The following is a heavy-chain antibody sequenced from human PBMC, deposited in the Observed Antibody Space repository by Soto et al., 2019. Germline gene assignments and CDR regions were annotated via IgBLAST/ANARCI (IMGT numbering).Heavy chain of an antibody. CDR3: VRDSGAKLSSS. CDR1: GYRFTTYQ. D-gene: IGHD6-13*01. J-gene: IGHJ4*02. Sequence: ASVKVSCKASGYRFTTYQMHWVRQAPGQGLEWVGGIVPIYRTADYAQKFQGRVTITADESARTSYMELRSLKSQDTAVYYCVRDSGAKLSSSWGRGTLVTVSS. CDR2: IVPIYRTA. V-gene: IGHV1-69*13.